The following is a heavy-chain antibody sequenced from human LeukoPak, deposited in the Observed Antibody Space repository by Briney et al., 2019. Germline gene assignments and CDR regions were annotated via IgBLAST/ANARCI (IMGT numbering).Heavy chain of an antibody. CDR1: GFTFSSYA. CDR2: ISGSGGST. J-gene: IGHJ4*02. D-gene: IGHD6-13*01. V-gene: IGHV3-23*01. Sequence: GGSLRLSCAASGFTFSSYAMSWVRQAPGKGLEWVSAISGSGGSTYYADSVKGRFTISRDNAKNSLYLQMNSLRAEDTAVYYCAKADSSSWYESNYFDYWGQGTLVTVSS. CDR3: AKADSSSWYESNYFDY.